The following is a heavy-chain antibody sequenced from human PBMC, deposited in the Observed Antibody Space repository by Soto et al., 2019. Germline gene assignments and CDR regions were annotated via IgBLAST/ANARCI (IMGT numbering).Heavy chain of an antibody. V-gene: IGHV3-66*01. CDR3: AKGGRQWLVTSDFNY. CDR1: GFTVSSNY. D-gene: IGHD6-19*01. Sequence: GGSLRLSCAASGFTVSSNYMNWVRQAPGKGLEWVSVIYSGGSTNYADSVKGRFTISRDNSKNTVSLEMTSLRAEDTAVYYCAKGGRQWLVTSDFNYWGQGALVTVSS. J-gene: IGHJ4*02. CDR2: IYSGGST.